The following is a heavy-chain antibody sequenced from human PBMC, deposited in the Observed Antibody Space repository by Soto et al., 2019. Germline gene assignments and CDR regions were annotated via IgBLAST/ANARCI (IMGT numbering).Heavy chain of an antibody. CDR2: IYYSGST. J-gene: IGHJ3*02. CDR3: ARRRTGQPAAFDI. Sequence: PSETLSLTCTASGGSISIYYLSWIRQPPGKGLEWIGYIYYSGSTNYNPSLKSRVTISVDTSKNQFSLKLSSVTAADTAVYYCARRRTGQPAAFDIWGQGTMVTVSS. V-gene: IGHV4-59*08. D-gene: IGHD2-2*01. CDR1: GGSISIYY.